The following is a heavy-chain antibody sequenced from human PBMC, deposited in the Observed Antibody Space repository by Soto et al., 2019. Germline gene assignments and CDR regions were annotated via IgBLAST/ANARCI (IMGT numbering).Heavy chain of an antibody. J-gene: IGHJ4*02. CDR2: IKSKTDGGTT. Sequence: EVQLVESGGGLVKPGGSLRLSCAASGFTFSNAWMNWVRQAPGKGLEWVGRIKSKTDGGTTDYAAPVKGRFTISRDDSKNTLYMQMNSLKTEDTAVYYCTTSPEYCSSTSCYVVYWGQGTLVTVSS. CDR1: GFTFSNAW. V-gene: IGHV3-15*07. D-gene: IGHD2-2*01. CDR3: TTSPEYCSSTSCYVVY.